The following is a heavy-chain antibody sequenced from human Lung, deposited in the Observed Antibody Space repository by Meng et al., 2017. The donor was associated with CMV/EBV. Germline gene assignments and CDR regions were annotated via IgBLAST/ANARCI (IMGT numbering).Heavy chain of an antibody. CDR1: GFTFSSYW. J-gene: IGHJ4*02. Sequence: GGSXRLXXAASGFTFSSYWMSWVRQAPGKGLEWVANIKQDGSEKYYVDSVKGRFTISRDNAKNSLYLQMNSLRAEDTAVYYCARGRVGTTWLDWGQGTLVTVSS. CDR3: ARGRVGTTWLD. CDR2: IKQDGSEK. D-gene: IGHD2/OR15-2a*01. V-gene: IGHV3-7*01.